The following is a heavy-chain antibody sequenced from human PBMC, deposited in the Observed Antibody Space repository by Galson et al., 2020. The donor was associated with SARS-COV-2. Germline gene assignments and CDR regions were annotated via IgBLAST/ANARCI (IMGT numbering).Heavy chain of an antibody. Sequence: ASVKVSCKVSGSTLPELSMHWVRQAPGKGLEWMGGFDPEDGETIYAQKFQGRVTMTEDTSTDTAYMELSSLRSEDTAVYYCATGPQSHGDPANWFDPWGQGTLVTVSS. CDR3: ATGPQSHGDPANWFDP. V-gene: IGHV1-24*01. J-gene: IGHJ5*02. CDR1: GSTLPELS. D-gene: IGHD4-17*01. CDR2: FDPEDGET.